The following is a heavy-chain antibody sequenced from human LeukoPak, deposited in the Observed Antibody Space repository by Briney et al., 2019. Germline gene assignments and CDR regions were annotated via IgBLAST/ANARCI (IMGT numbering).Heavy chain of an antibody. CDR2: ISGSGGST. CDR1: GFTFSSYA. CDR3: AKEMRYSSGWSNMDV. V-gene: IGHV3-23*01. D-gene: IGHD6-19*01. Sequence: GGSLRLSCAASGFTFSSYAMSWVRQAPGKGLEWVSAISGSGGSTYYADSVKGRFTISGDNSKNTLYLQMNSLRAEDTAVYYCAKEMRYSSGWSNMDVWGKGTTVTVSS. J-gene: IGHJ6*03.